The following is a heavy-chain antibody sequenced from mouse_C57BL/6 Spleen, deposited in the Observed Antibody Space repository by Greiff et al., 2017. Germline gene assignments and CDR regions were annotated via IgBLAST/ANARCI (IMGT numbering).Heavy chain of an antibody. Sequence: VNLQESGPELVKPGASVKISCKASGYSFTSYYIHWVKQRPGQGLEWIGWIYPGSGNTKYNEKFKGKATLTADTSSSTAYMQLSSLTSEESAVYYCARSVENNDGYYYCDYWGQGTTLTVAS. CDR2: IYPGSGNT. D-gene: IGHD2-3*01. CDR1: GYSFTSYY. J-gene: IGHJ2*01. CDR3: ARSVENNDGYYYCDY. V-gene: IGHV1-66*01.